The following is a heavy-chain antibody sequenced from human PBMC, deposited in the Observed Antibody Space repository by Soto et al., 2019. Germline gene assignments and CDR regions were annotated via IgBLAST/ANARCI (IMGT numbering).Heavy chain of an antibody. CDR1: GGSMTNYY. Sequence: SETLSLTCTVSGGSMTNYYWSWIRQPPGKGLEWIGFIFYSGSTNYNPSLKSRVTISVDTSKNQFSLKLTSVTAADTAVYYCARVNCLTNGCPFNNWGQEILFTVSS. D-gene: IGHD2-8*01. CDR2: IFYSGST. V-gene: IGHV4-59*01. J-gene: IGHJ4*02. CDR3: ARVNCLTNGCPFNN.